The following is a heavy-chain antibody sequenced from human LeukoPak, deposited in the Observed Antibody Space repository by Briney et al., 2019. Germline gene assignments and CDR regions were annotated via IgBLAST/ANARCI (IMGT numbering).Heavy chain of an antibody. V-gene: IGHV3-30-3*01. J-gene: IGHJ4*02. CDR1: GFTFSSYA. D-gene: IGHD6-19*01. CDR3: ARGSPYSSGWYY. Sequence: GGSLRLSCAASGFTFSSYAMHWVRQAPGKGLEWVAVISYDGSNKYHADSVKGRFTISRDNSKNTLYLQMNSLRAEDTAVYYCARGSPYSSGWYYWGQGTLVTVSS. CDR2: ISYDGSNK.